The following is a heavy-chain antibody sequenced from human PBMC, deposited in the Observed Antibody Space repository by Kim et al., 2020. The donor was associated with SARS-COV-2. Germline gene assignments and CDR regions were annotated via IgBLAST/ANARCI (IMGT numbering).Heavy chain of an antibody. J-gene: IGHJ4*02. CDR3: AREGQQWLVRSFDY. CDR1: GGSISSYY. D-gene: IGHD6-19*01. Sequence: SETLSLTCTVSGGSISSYYWSWIRQPAGKGLEWIGRIYTSGSTNYNPSLKSRVTMSVDTSKNQFSLKLSSVTAADTAVYYCAREGQQWLVRSFDYWGQGTLVTVSS. CDR2: IYTSGST. V-gene: IGHV4-4*07.